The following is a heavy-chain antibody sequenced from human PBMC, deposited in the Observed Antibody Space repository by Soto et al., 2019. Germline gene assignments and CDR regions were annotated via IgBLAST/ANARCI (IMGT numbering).Heavy chain of an antibody. CDR3: ARDYGYCSSTSCHPHETDAFDI. J-gene: IGHJ3*02. CDR2: ISAYNGNT. Sequence: QVQLVQSGAEVKKPGASVKVSCKASGYTFTSYGISWVRQAPGQGLEWMGWISAYNGNTNYAQKLQGRVTMTTDTSTSTAYMELRSLRSDDTAVYYCARDYGYCSSTSCHPHETDAFDIWGQGTMVTVSS. V-gene: IGHV1-18*01. CDR1: GYTFTSYG. D-gene: IGHD2-2*01.